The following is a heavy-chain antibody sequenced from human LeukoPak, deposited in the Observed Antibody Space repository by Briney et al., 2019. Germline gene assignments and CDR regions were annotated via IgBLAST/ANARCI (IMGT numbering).Heavy chain of an antibody. J-gene: IGHJ4*02. D-gene: IGHD1/OR15-1a*01. Sequence: GGSLRLSCAASGFTFSDYYMSSIRQATGRGLEWDSYISSSGSTIYYADSVKGRFTISRDNAKNSLYLQMNSLRAEDTAVYYGARDGAGTIDYWGQGTLVTVSS. CDR1: GFTFSDYY. CDR2: ISSSGSTI. CDR3: ARDGAGTIDY. V-gene: IGHV3-11*04.